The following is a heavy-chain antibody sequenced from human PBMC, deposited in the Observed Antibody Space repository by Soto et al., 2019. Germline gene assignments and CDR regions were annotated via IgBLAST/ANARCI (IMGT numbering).Heavy chain of an antibody. CDR2: IYSGGST. J-gene: IGHJ4*02. CDR3: ARGPPYCSSTSCYLDY. D-gene: IGHD2-2*01. CDR1: GFTVSSNY. V-gene: IGHV3-66*01. Sequence: GGSLRLSCAASGFTVSSNYMSWVRQAPGKGLEWVSVIYSGGSTYYADSVKGRFTISRDNSKNTLYLQMNSLRAEDTAVYYCARGPPYCSSTSCYLDYWGQGTLVTVSS.